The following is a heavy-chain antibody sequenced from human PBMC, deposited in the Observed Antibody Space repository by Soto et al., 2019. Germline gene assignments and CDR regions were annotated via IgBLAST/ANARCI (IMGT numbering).Heavy chain of an antibody. V-gene: IGHV1-18*04. J-gene: IGHJ4*02. CDR3: ARGGPMVRGVIIYFDY. CDR1: VYTFTSYG. CDR2: ISAYNGNT. D-gene: IGHD3-10*01. Sequence: XSVKVSCKASVYTFTSYGISWVRQAPGQGLEWMGWISAYNGNTNYAQKLQGRVTMTTDTSTSTAYMELRSLRSDDTAVYYCARGGPMVRGVIIYFDYWGQGTLVTVSS.